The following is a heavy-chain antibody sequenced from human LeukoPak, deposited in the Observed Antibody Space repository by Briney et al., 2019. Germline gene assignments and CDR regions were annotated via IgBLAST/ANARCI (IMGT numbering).Heavy chain of an antibody. V-gene: IGHV1-69*05. D-gene: IGHD5-12*01. J-gene: IGHJ4*02. CDR3: ARGKRESGCDIYHFDY. CDR1: GGTFISYA. CDR2: IIPIFGSA. Sequence: SVKVSCKASGGTFISYAISWVRQAPGQGLEWMGRIIPIFGSASYARKFQDRVTIITDESTSTVHMELSSLRSEDTAVYYCARGKRESGCDIYHFDYWGQGTLVTVSS.